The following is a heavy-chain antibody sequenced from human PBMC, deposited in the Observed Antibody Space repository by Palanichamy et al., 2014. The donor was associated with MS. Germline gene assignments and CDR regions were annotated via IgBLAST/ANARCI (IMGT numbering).Heavy chain of an antibody. CDR2: IRYDGSDK. CDR1: GFTFSTYG. Sequence: QVQLVESGGGVVQPGGSLRLSCAASGFTFSTYGMHCVRQAPGKGLEWVAFIRYDGSDKYYADSVKGRFTISRDNSKNTLYLQMNSLRGEDTAVYYCAKDRSSYSTSLDYWGQGTLVTVSS. CDR3: AKDRSSYSTSLDY. J-gene: IGHJ4*02. D-gene: IGHD6-6*01. V-gene: IGHV3-30*02.